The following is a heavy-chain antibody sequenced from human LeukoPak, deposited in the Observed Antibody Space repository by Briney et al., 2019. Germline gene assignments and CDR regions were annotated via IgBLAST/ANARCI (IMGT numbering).Heavy chain of an antibody. J-gene: IGHJ3*02. CDR2: INHSGST. CDR3: ARRSGSPDAFDI. Sequence: SETLSLTCAVYGGSFSGYYWSWIRQPPGKGLERIGEINHSGSTNYNPSLKSRVTISVDTSKNQFSLKLSSVTAADTAVYYCARRSGSPDAFDIWGQGTMVTVSS. V-gene: IGHV4-34*01. CDR1: GGSFSGYY. D-gene: IGHD6-13*01.